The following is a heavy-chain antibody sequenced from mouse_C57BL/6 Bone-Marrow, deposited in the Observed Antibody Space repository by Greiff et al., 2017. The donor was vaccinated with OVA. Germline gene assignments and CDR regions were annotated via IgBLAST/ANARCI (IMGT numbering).Heavy chain of an antibody. Sequence: EVKLQESGAELVRPGASVKLSCTASGFNIKDDYMHWVKERPEQGLEWIGWIDPENGDTEYASKFQGKATITADTSSKTVYLHLSSLTSEDTAVYDCTTYRYWGQGTTLTVSS. J-gene: IGHJ2*01. CDR3: TTYRY. CDR1: GFNIKDDY. V-gene: IGHV14-4*01. CDR2: IDPENGDT.